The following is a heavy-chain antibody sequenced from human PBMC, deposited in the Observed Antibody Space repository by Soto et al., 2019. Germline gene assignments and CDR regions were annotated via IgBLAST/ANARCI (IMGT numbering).Heavy chain of an antibody. CDR1: GFSFSSYK. J-gene: IGHJ6*02. Sequence: EVQLVESGGGLVQPGGSLRLSCAASGFSFSSYKMNWVRQAPGKGLEWVSYISGSGSNIYYADSVKGRFTISRDNAKNSLYLQMNSLRAEDTAVYFCARDKPLITIFGADYYYGMDVWGQGTTVTVSS. CDR2: ISGSGSNI. V-gene: IGHV3-48*03. D-gene: IGHD3-3*01. CDR3: ARDKPLITIFGADYYYGMDV.